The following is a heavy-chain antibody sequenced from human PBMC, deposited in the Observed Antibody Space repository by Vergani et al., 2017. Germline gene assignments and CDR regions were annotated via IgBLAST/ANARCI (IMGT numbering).Heavy chain of an antibody. V-gene: IGHV3-33*01. Sequence: QVQLVESGGGVVQPGRSLRLSCAASGFTFSSYGMHWVRQAPGKGLEWVAVIWYDGSNKYYADSVKGRFTISRDNSKNTLYLQMNSLRAEDTAVYYCARDIDYYGSGSYIDYWGQGTLVTVSS. J-gene: IGHJ4*02. CDR2: IWYDGSNK. CDR3: ARDIDYYGSGSYIDY. D-gene: IGHD3-10*01. CDR1: GFTFSSYG.